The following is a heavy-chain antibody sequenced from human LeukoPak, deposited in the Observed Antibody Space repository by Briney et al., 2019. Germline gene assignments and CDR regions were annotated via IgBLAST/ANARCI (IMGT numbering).Heavy chain of an antibody. CDR2: INHNGNVN. D-gene: IGHD3-16*01. V-gene: IGHV3-7*03. J-gene: IGHJ6*02. Sequence: GGSLRFSCAASGFTFSSYWMNWARQAPGKGLEWVASINHNGNVNYYVDSVKGRFTISRDNAKNSLYLQMSNLRAEDAAVYFCARGGGLDVRGQGATVTVSS. CDR3: ARGGGLDV. CDR1: GFTFSSYW.